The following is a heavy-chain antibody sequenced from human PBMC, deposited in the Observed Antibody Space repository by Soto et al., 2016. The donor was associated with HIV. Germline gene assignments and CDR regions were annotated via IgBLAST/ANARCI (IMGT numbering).Heavy chain of an antibody. D-gene: IGHD3-16*01. CDR2: INPKSGGA. Sequence: QVQLVQSGAEVKEPGASVKVSCKASGYTFTGYYIHWVRQAPGQGLEWMGWINPKSGGARYAHNFQGRVTMTRDSAITTDYMELTGLRLDDTAVYYCARGDTWDWGSHVFDYWGQGTLVTVSS. V-gene: IGHV1-2*02. J-gene: IGHJ4*02. CDR1: GYTFTGYY. CDR3: ARGDTWDWGSHVFDY.